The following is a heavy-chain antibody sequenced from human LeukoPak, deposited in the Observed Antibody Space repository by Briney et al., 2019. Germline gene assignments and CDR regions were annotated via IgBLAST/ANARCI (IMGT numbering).Heavy chain of an antibody. D-gene: IGHD4-23*01. CDR2: IDPNSGGT. V-gene: IGHV1-2*02. Sequence: ASVKVSCKASGYTFTGYYMHWVRQAPGQGLEWMGWIDPNSGGTNYAQKFQGRVTMTRDTSITTAYMELSRLSSDDTAVYYCARHPGKVTNDWYFDLWGRGTLVTVSS. CDR3: ARHPGKVTNDWYFDL. CDR1: GYTFTGYY. J-gene: IGHJ2*01.